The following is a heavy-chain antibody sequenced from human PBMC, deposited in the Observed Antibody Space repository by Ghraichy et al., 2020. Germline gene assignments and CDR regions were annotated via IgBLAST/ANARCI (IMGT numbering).Heavy chain of an antibody. Sequence: SETLSLTCTVSGGSISSGGYYWSWIRQHPGKGLEWIGYIYYSGSTYYNPSLKSRVTISVDTSNNQFSLKLSSVTAADTAVYYCAREQADFWSGYLYYFDYWGQGTLVTVSS. CDR3: AREQADFWSGYLYYFDY. V-gene: IGHV4-31*03. CDR1: GGSISSGGYY. CDR2: IYYSGST. J-gene: IGHJ4*02. D-gene: IGHD3-3*01.